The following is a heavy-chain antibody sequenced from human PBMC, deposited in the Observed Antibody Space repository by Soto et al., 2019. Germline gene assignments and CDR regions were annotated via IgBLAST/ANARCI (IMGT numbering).Heavy chain of an antibody. CDR3: ARHTPAISISDH. CDR1: GGSISSSSYY. Sequence: PSENLSLTCTVSGGSISSSSYYWGWIRQPPGKGLEWIGSIYYSGSTYYNPSLKSRVTISVDTSKNQFSLKLSSVTAADTAVYYCARHTPAISISDHWGQG. CDR2: IYYSGST. D-gene: IGHD2-15*01. V-gene: IGHV4-39*01. J-gene: IGHJ1*01.